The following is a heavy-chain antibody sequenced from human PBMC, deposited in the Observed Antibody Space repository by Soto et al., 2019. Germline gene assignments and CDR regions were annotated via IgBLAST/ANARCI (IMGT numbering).Heavy chain of an antibody. V-gene: IGHV3-64D*06. Sequence: VGSLRLSCSASGFTFTSYAMHWVRQAPGKGLEFVSAISSYGADTYYADSVKGRFAISRDNSKNTLYLQMSSLRAEDTALYYCVKEGYMRSDWYGQFDYWGQGALVTVSS. CDR1: GFTFTSYA. CDR2: ISSYGADT. D-gene: IGHD6-19*01. J-gene: IGHJ4*02. CDR3: VKEGYMRSDWYGQFDY.